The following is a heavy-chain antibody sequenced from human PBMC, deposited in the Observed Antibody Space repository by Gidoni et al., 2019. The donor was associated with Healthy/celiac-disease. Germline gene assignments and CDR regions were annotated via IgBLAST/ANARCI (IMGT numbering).Heavy chain of an antibody. CDR3: ARGNRVYAIYAHGSSWINY. Sequence: QVQLQQWGAGLLKPSETLSLTCAVYGGSFSGYYWSWIRQPPGKGLEWIGEINHSGSTNYNPSLKSRVTISVDTSKNQFSLKLSSVTAADTAVYYCARGNRVYAIYAHGSSWINYWGQGTLVTVSS. J-gene: IGHJ4*02. CDR1: GGSFSGYY. CDR2: INHSGST. V-gene: IGHV4-34*01. D-gene: IGHD2-8*01.